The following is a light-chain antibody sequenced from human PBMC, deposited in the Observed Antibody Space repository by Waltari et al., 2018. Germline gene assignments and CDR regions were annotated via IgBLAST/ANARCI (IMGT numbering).Light chain of an antibody. CDR1: QSVSTS. V-gene: IGKV1-5*03. CDR2: KAS. Sequence: DIQMTQSPSTLSASLGDRVTITCRASQSVSTSLAWYQQKPGKAPKVLIYKASSLESGVPLRFSGSGSGTEFTLTITSLQPDDVAIYSCKQYITYPWTFGQGTKVEVK. J-gene: IGKJ1*01. CDR3: KQYITYPWT.